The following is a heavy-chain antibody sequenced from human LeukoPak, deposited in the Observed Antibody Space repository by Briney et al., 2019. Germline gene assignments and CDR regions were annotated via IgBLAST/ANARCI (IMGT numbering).Heavy chain of an antibody. CDR2: ISAYNGNT. Sequence: ASVKVSCKASGYTFTSYGISWVRQAPGQGLEWMGWISAYNGNTNYAQKLQGRVTMTTDTSTSTAYMELRSLRSDDTAVYYCARAGRSGYSSSWYLEDYYYYMDVWGKGTTVTASS. V-gene: IGHV1-18*01. CDR1: GYTFTSYG. J-gene: IGHJ6*03. D-gene: IGHD6-13*01. CDR3: ARAGRSGYSSSWYLEDYYYYMDV.